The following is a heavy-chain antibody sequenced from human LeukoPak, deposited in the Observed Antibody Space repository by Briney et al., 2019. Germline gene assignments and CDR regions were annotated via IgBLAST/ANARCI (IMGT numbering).Heavy chain of an antibody. J-gene: IGHJ4*02. V-gene: IGHV4-59*01. CDR3: AREDRMVRTFDY. Sequence: PSETPSLTCNVSGGSISSYYWTWIRQPPGKGLEWIGYIYYSGSTNYNPSLKSRVTISVDTSKNQFSLKLSSVTAADTAVYYCAREDRMVRTFDYWGQGTLVTVSS. D-gene: IGHD5-18*01. CDR1: GGSISSYY. CDR2: IYYSGST.